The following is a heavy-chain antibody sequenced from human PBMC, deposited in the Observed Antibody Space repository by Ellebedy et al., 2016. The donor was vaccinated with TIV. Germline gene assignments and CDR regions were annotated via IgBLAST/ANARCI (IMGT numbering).Heavy chain of an antibody. J-gene: IGHJ6*02. CDR2: ISYDGNNK. CDR1: GFTFSHHA. V-gene: IGHV3-30*04. CDR3: SREGLEAGMDL. Sequence: GESLKISCAASGFTFSHHAFYWVRQAPGKGLEWVTIISYDGNNKFYLDSVEGRFYISRDDSKNTLSLQMNSLRPEDTAVYYCSREGLEAGMDLWGQGTTVIVSS.